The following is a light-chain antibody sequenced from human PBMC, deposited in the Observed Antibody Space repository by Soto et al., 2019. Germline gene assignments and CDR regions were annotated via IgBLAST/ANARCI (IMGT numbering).Light chain of an antibody. CDR3: ATWDDSLSGVL. V-gene: IGLV1-47*01. CDR1: SSDVGGYKY. CDR2: RDR. Sequence: QSALTQPASVSGSPGQSITISCTGTSSDVGGYKYVSWYQQLPGAAPKLLIYRDRQRPSGVPDRFSGSKSGTSASLAISGLRSEDEAHYYCATWDDSLSGVLFGGGTKLTVL. J-gene: IGLJ2*01.